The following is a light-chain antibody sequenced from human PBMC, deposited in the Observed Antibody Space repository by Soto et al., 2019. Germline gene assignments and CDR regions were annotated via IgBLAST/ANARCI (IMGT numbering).Light chain of an antibody. V-gene: IGKV3-20*01. CDR3: KQYGSSPIT. J-gene: IGKJ5*01. CDR1: QSVSSSY. Sequence: EIVLTQSPGTLSLSPGERATLSCRASQSVSSSYLAWYQQKPGQAPRLLIYGASSRATGIPDRFSGSGSGTDFTLTISRLEPEDFAVYYCKQYGSSPITFGQRTRLEI. CDR2: GAS.